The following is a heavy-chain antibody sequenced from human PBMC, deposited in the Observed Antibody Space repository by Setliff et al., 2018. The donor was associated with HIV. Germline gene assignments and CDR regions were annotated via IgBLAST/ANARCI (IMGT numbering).Heavy chain of an antibody. CDR3: TRDQSLEWFLPLDH. CDR2: IKNKADGGTT. CDR1: GFTFSNAW. D-gene: IGHD3-3*01. Sequence: GGSLRLSCAASGFTFSNAWMNWVRQAPGKGLEWVGRIKNKADGGTTDYAAPVKGRFTISRDDSKNTLYLQMNSLKTEDTAVYYCTRDQSLEWFLPLDHWGQGTLVTVSS. V-gene: IGHV3-15*01. J-gene: IGHJ4*02.